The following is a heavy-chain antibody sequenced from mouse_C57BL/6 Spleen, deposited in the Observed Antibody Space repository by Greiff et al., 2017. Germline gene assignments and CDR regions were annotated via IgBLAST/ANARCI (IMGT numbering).Heavy chain of an antibody. V-gene: IGHV2-6-1*01. CDR2: IWSDGST. Sequence: VQGVEPGPGLVAPSQSLSITCTVSGFSLTSYGVHWVRQPPGKGLEWLVVIWSDGSTTYNSALKSRLSISKDNSKSQVFLKMNSLQTADTAMYYCDRHGSSGLAYWGQGTLVTVSA. CDR3: DRHGSSGLAY. J-gene: IGHJ3*01. D-gene: IGHD3-2*02. CDR1: GFSLTSYG.